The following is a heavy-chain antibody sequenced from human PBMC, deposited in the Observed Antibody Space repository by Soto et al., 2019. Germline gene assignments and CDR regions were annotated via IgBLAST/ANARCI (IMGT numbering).Heavy chain of an antibody. D-gene: IGHD6-19*01. CDR1: RFTFSTYA. V-gene: IGHV3-23*01. Sequence: EVVLLESGGGLVQPGGSLRLSCAASRFTFSTYAMAWVRQAPGKGLEWVSHIANSGDRTYYADSVKGRFTISRDNSRSTLYLHMSSLRAEDTATYYCAKGGWRGDYFDFWGQGTLVTVSS. CDR2: IANSGDRT. J-gene: IGHJ4*02. CDR3: AKGGWRGDYFDF.